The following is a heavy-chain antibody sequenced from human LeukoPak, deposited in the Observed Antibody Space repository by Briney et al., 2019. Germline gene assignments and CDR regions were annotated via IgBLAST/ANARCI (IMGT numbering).Heavy chain of an antibody. CDR1: GGSFSDFY. CDR2: IKESGTT. Sequence: PSETLSLTCGVSGGSFSDFYWNWIRQPPGKGLEWIGEIKESGTTNYNPSRKSRVTMSVDTSKKEVTLKLRSVTAADTAVYYCARDRFNYYAYFMDVWGKGTTVIVSS. J-gene: IGHJ6*03. V-gene: IGHV4-34*01. CDR3: ARDRFNYYAYFMDV. D-gene: IGHD3-22*01.